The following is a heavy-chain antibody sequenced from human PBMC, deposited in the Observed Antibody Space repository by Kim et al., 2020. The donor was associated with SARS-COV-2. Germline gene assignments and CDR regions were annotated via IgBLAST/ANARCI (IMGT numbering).Heavy chain of an antibody. J-gene: IGHJ4*02. Sequence: YADSVKGRFTISRDNSKNSLYLQMNSLRTEDTALYYCAKGSVVTKGVMAYWGQGTLVTVSS. V-gene: IGHV3-43*01. CDR3: AKGSVVTKGVMAY. D-gene: IGHD2-21*02.